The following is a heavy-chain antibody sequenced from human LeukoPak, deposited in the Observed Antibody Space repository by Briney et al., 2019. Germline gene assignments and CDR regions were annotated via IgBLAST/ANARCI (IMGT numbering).Heavy chain of an antibody. CDR1: GYSLSSGYY. CDR2: IYTSGST. V-gene: IGHV4-38-2*02. D-gene: IGHD3-22*01. J-gene: IGHJ4*02. CDR3: ARDTYYYDSSGKNIFDY. Sequence: PSETLSLTCTVSGYSLSSGYYWGWIRPPPGKGLEWIGRIYTSGSTNYNPPLKSRVTMSVDTSKNQFSLKLSSVTAADTAVYYCARDTYYYDSSGKNIFDYWGQGTLVTVSS.